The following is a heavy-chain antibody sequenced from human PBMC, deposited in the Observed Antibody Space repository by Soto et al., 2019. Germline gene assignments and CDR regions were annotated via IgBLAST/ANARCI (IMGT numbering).Heavy chain of an antibody. J-gene: IGHJ3*01. CDR1: GFSLTTSGRG. CDR2: FFWGDDK. CDR3: AHRLAMMGAFDV. V-gene: IGHV2-5*02. Sequence: QITLKESGPALVKPTQTLTLTCTFSGFSLTTSGRGVGWSRQPPGKALEWLALFFWGDDKRYSPSLKTRLTITKGTSKRQVVLTMTNMGPENTATFYCAHRLAMMGAFDVWGQGTVVTVSS. D-gene: IGHD3-16*01.